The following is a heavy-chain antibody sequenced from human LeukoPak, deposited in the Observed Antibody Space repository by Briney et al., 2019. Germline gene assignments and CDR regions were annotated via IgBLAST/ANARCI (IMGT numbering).Heavy chain of an antibody. CDR2: IYYSGST. D-gene: IGHD1-14*01. CDR1: GGSISSYY. CDR3: ARDGGTGYFDY. V-gene: IGHV4-59*01. Sequence: SETLSLTCTVSGGSISSYYWSWIRQPPGKGLEWIGYIYYSGSTNYNPSLKSRVTISVDTSKNQFSLKLSSVTAADTAVYHCARDGGTGYFDYWGQGTLVTVSS. J-gene: IGHJ4*02.